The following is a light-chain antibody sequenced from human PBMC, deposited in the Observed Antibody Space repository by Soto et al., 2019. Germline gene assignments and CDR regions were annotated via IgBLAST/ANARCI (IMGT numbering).Light chain of an antibody. V-gene: IGKV3-15*01. CDR3: QQYGTWWT. Sequence: EIVMTQSPATLSVSPGERATLSCRASQSVNSNLAWYQQKPGQAPRLLIYGASTRATGIPARFSGRGSGTEFTLTISSLQSEDFAVYYCQQYGTWWTFGQGTKVEIK. J-gene: IGKJ1*01. CDR1: QSVNSN. CDR2: GAS.